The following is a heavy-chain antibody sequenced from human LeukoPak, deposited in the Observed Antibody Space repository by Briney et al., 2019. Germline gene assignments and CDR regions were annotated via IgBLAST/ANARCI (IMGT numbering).Heavy chain of an antibody. CDR2: IYTSGST. J-gene: IGHJ4*02. CDR1: GGSISSYY. Sequence: SETLSLTCTVSGGSISSYYWSWIRQPAGKGLEWIGRIYTSGSTNYNPSLKSRVTMSVDTSKNQFSLKLSSVTAADTAVYYCARNPSYGGNGIFDYWGQGTLVTVSS. V-gene: IGHV4-4*07. D-gene: IGHD4-23*01. CDR3: ARNPSYGGNGIFDY.